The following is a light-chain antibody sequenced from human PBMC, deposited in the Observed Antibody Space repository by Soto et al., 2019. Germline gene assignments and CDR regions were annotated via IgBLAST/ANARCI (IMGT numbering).Light chain of an antibody. J-gene: IGLJ2*01. CDR2: DVG. CDR3: SSYTTSSTLV. V-gene: IGLV2-14*01. Sequence: QSALTQPASVSGSPGQSITISCSGTSSDVGAYNYVSWYQQHPGKAPKLMIYDVGNRPSGVSNRFSGSKSCNTASLTISGLQAEDEADYYCSSYTTSSTLVFGVGTMLTV. CDR1: SSDVGAYNY.